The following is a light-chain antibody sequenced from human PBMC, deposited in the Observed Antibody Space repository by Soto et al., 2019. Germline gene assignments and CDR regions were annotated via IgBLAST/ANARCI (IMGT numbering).Light chain of an antibody. CDR2: AEY. CDR3: KQYGYSQIT. Sequence: EIVMTQSPATLSVCPGGRANLSCRASQSVSSSHLAWYQHKPGQDNRLLIYAEYSRATGRKDRFSGGGSGTDFTLTISRMEPEDFAVYYCKQYGYSQITLGKGTRVEIK. J-gene: IGKJ5*01. V-gene: IGKV3-20*01. CDR1: QSVSSSH.